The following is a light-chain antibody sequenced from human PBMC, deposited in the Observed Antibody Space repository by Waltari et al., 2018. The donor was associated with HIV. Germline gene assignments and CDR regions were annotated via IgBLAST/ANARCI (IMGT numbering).Light chain of an antibody. J-gene: IGKJ4*01. V-gene: IGKV3-15*01. CDR3: QQYSDWPPFT. CDR1: QSVRSG. Sequence: EIVMTQSPATLSVSPGERATLSCRASQSVRSGLAWYQQKPGQPPRLLIYAASTRATGIPARFSGSGSGTEFTLTISSLQSEDSAVYYCQQYSDWPPFTFGGGTKVEIK. CDR2: AAS.